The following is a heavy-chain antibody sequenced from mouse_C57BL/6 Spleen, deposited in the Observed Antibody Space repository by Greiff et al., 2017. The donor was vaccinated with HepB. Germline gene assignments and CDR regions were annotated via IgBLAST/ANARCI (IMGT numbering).Heavy chain of an antibody. CDR2: IYPRSGNT. J-gene: IGHJ2*01. Sequence: QVQLKESGAELARPGASVKLSCKASGYTFTSYGISWVKQRTGQGLEWIGEIYPRSGNTYYNEKFKGKATLTADKSSSTAYMELRSLTSEDSAVYFCAREGDYGSSYDYWGQGTTLTVSS. V-gene: IGHV1-81*01. CDR1: GYTFTSYG. CDR3: AREGDYGSSYDY. D-gene: IGHD1-1*01.